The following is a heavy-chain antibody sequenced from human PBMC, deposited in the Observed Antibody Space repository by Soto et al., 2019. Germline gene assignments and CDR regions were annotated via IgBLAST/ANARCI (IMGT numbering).Heavy chain of an antibody. CDR3: ARFSGSYTRGLDY. D-gene: IGHD1-26*01. CDR1: GFTFSDHY. V-gene: IGHV3-72*01. Sequence: EVQLVESGGGLVQPGASLRLSCAASGFTFSDHYMDWVRQAPGKGLEWVGRSRNKANSYSTEYAASVKGRFTISRDESKNSLYLQMNSLKTEDTAVYYCARFSGSYTRGLDYWGQGTLVTVSS. CDR2: SRNKANSYST. J-gene: IGHJ4*02.